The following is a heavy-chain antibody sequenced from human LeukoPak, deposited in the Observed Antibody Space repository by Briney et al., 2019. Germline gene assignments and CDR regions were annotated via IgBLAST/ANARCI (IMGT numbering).Heavy chain of an antibody. D-gene: IGHD5-24*01. CDR3: AREVEMATNFFDY. V-gene: IGHV4-30-2*01. J-gene: IGHJ4*02. CDR1: GGSISSGGYS. Sequence: PSETLSLTCAVSGGSISSGGYSWSWIRQPPGMGLEWIGYIYHSGSTYYNPSLKSRVTISVDRSKNQFPLKLSSVTAADTAVYYCAREVEMATNFFDYWGQGTLVTVSS. CDR2: IYHSGST.